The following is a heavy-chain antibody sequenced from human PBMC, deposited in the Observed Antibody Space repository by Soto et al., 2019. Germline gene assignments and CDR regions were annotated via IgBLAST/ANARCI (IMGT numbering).Heavy chain of an antibody. CDR2: ISYDGSNK. D-gene: IGHD2-2*01. V-gene: IGHV3-30-3*01. CDR1: GFTFSSYA. Sequence: PGGSLRLSYAASGFTFSSYAMHWVRQAPGKGLEWVAVISYDGSNKYYADSVKGRFTISRDNSKNTLYLQMNSLRAEDTAVYYCARDFIVVVPAAMRRYYGMDVWGQGTTVTVSS. CDR3: ARDFIVVVPAAMRRYYGMDV. J-gene: IGHJ6*02.